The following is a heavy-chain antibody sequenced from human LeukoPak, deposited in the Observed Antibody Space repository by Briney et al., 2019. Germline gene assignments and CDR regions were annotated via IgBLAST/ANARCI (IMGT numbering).Heavy chain of an antibody. CDR3: ATGRAMVAMNAFDI. CDR2: TYYRSKWYN. CDR1: GVSVSSNSAA. Sequence: SQTLSLTCAISGVSVSSNSAAWNWIRQSPSRGLEWLGRTYYRSKWYNDSAVSVKSRITINPDTSKNQFSLQLNSVTPEDTAVYYCATGRAMVAMNAFDIWGQGTMVTVSS. J-gene: IGHJ3*02. D-gene: IGHD5-18*01. V-gene: IGHV6-1*01.